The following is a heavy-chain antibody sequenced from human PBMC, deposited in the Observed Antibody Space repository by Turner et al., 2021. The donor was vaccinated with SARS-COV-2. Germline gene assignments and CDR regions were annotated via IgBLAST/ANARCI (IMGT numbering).Heavy chain of an antibody. CDR3: AREPRSNFGVFISGWFDP. J-gene: IGHJ5*02. CDR1: GHIFTGAY. V-gene: IGHV1-2*02. Sequence: QVHSVQSGAEVKTPGASVKLSCKTSGHIFTGAYFHWVRQAPGQGLEWMGWINPKSGDTIYGQKFQGRVTMTWDRSISTAYMEMRNLRPDDAAVYYCAREPRSNFGVFISGWFDPWGQGTVVTVSS. CDR2: INPKSGDT. D-gene: IGHD3-3*01.